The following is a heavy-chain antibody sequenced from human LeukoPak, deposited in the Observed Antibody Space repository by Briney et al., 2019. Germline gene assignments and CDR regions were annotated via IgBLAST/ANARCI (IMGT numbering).Heavy chain of an antibody. CDR3: TKEDYGNYVSPH. CDR1: GFTVSSNY. D-gene: IGHD4-11*01. Sequence: GGSLRLSCAASGFTVSSNYMSWVRQAPGKGPEWVGRIKRKSDGGATDYAAPVKGRFTISRDDSKNTLYLQMNSLKTEDTALYYCTKEDYGNYVSPHWGQGTLVTVSS. CDR2: IKRKSDGGAT. V-gene: IGHV3-15*01. J-gene: IGHJ4*02.